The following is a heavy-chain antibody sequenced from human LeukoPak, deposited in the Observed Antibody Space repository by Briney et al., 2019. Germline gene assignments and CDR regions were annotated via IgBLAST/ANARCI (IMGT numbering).Heavy chain of an antibody. CDR3: ARGLLRYFHL. CDR1: GFAVSSDF. CDR2: IYSGGST. Sequence: GGSLRLSCAASGFAVSSDFMTWVRQAPGKGPEWVSVIYSGGSTYYADSVKDRFTISRDNSKNTLYLQMNNLRAEDTAAYYCARGLLRYFHLWGQGTLVTVSS. D-gene: IGHD3-9*01. J-gene: IGHJ4*02. V-gene: IGHV3-66*01.